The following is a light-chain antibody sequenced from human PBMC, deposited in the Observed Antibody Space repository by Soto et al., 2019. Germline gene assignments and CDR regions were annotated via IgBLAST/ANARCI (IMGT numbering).Light chain of an antibody. V-gene: IGKV3-15*01. CDR3: QQYYHWPPFT. CDR2: RAS. CDR1: QSIGSN. Sequence: VMTQSPATLSVSPGERATLSCRASQSIGSNLAWYQQKPGQAPRLLISRASTRATGVPARFTGSGSGTEFTLTVSSLQSEDSAVYYCQQYYHWPPFTFGQGTKVEI. J-gene: IGKJ2*01.